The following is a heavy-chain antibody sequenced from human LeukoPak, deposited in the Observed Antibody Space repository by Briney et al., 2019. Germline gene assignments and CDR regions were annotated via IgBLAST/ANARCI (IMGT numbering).Heavy chain of an antibody. CDR3: ARGGVAAKYYFDY. V-gene: IGHV4-59*11. CDR2: IYYSGTT. J-gene: IGHJ4*02. Sequence: SETLSLTCTVSGGSISPLYWSWIRQPPGQGLEFIGYIYYSGTTNHNPSLKSRVTLSVDTSKNQFSLKLSSVTAADTAVYYCARGGVAAKYYFDYWSQGTPVTVSS. CDR1: GGSISPLY. D-gene: IGHD3-10*01.